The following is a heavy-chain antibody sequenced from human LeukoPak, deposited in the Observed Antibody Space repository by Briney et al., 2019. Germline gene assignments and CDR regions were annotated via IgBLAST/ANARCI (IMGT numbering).Heavy chain of an antibody. CDR3: ARGSITIFGVVISGYFDY. Sequence: PSETLSLTCAVYGGSFSGYYWSWIRQPPGKGLEWIGEINHSGSTNYNPSLKSRVTISVDTSKNQFSLKLSSVTAADTAVYYYARGSITIFGVVISGYFDYWGQGTLVTVSS. CDR1: GGSFSGYY. CDR2: INHSGST. D-gene: IGHD3-3*01. V-gene: IGHV4-34*01. J-gene: IGHJ4*02.